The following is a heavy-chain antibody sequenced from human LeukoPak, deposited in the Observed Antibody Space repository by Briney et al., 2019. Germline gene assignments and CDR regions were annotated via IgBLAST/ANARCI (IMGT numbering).Heavy chain of an antibody. V-gene: IGHV3-15*01. CDR3: TTDVLRFLEWLRAPFDP. CDR2: IKSKTDGGTT. J-gene: IGHJ5*02. CDR1: GFTFSNAW. D-gene: IGHD3-3*01. Sequence: GGSLRLSCAASGFTFSNAWMSWVRQAPGKGLEWDGRIKSKTDGGTTDYAAPVKGRFTISRDDSKNTLYLQMNSLKTEDTAVYYCTTDVLRFLEWLRAPFDPWGQGTLVTVSS.